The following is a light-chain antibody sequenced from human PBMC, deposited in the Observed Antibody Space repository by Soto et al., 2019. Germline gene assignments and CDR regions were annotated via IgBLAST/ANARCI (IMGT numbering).Light chain of an antibody. Sequence: EIVMTQSPATLSVSPGERATLSCRASQSVSSNLAWYQQKPGQAPRRLIYGASTRATGIPARFSGSGSGTEFTLTISSLQSEDFAVYYCQQYNNWPPWTFGHGNKVEIK. CDR3: QQYNNWPPWT. CDR1: QSVSSN. V-gene: IGKV3-15*01. CDR2: GAS. J-gene: IGKJ1*01.